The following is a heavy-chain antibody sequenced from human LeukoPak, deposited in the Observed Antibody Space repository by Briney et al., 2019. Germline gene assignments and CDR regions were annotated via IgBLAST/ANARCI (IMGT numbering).Heavy chain of an antibody. D-gene: IGHD5-18*01. CDR3: ATTRYNYGYYFDY. CDR1: EFTFSSYG. CDR2: IRYDGSNK. V-gene: IGHV3-30*02. Sequence: GGSLRLSCAASEFTFSSYGMHWVRQAPGKGLEWVAFIRYDGSNKYYADSVKGRFTISRDNSKNTLYLQMNSLRAEDTAVYYCATTRYNYGYYFDYWGQGTLVTVSS. J-gene: IGHJ4*02.